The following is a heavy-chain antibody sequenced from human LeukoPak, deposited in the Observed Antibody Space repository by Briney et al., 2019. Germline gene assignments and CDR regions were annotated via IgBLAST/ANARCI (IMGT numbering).Heavy chain of an antibody. D-gene: IGHD6-19*01. CDR2: IDSSGSTI. Sequence: GGSLRLSCAASGLTFSSYEMNWVRQAPGKGLEWVSYIDSSGSTIHYADSVKGRFTISRDNAKNSLYLQMNSLRAEDTAVYYCARDYGYSSPTRWGKGTTVTVSS. CDR3: ARDYGYSSPTR. CDR1: GLTFSSYE. J-gene: IGHJ6*04. V-gene: IGHV3-48*03.